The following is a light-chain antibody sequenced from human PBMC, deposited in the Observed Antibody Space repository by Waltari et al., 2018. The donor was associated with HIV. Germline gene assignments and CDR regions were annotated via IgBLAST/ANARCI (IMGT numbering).Light chain of an antibody. Sequence: QSALTQPASVSGSLGQSITFSCTGTSSDIGGYDYVSWYQQHPGEAPKIIIYDVTNRPSGISDRFSGSKSGDTASLTISGLQAEDEADYYCTSFTTTTAWVLGGGTKLTVL. CDR2: DVT. J-gene: IGLJ3*02. V-gene: IGLV2-14*03. CDR3: TSFTTTTAWV. CDR1: SSDIGGYDY.